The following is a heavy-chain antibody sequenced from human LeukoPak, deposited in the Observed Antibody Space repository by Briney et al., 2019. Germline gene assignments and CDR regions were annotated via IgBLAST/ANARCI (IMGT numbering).Heavy chain of an antibody. J-gene: IGHJ6*03. CDR2: ISYDGSHT. V-gene: IGHV3-30*01. CDR1: GFIFSNFA. Sequence: GGSLRLSCAASGFIFSNFAMHWVRQAPGKGLEWVALISYDGSHTYYADSMKGRFTISRDNSRNVLYLQMASLRGDDSAVYYCAREEQELVRDYYYYMDVWGKGTTVTVSS. CDR3: AREEQELVRDYYYYMDV. D-gene: IGHD6-13*01.